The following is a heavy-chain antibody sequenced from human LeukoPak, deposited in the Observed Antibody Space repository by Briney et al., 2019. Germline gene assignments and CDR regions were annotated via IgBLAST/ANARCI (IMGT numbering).Heavy chain of an antibody. CDR3: ARRDTNGYYLF. J-gene: IGHJ4*02. Sequence: SETLSLTCTVSGGSISSYYWSWIRQPPGKGLEWVGYIYYSGNTNYNPSLKSRVTISVDTSKNQFSLKLSSVTAAGTAVYYCARRDTNGYYLFWGQGTPVTVSS. V-gene: IGHV4-59*01. CDR1: GGSISSYY. CDR2: IYYSGNT. D-gene: IGHD3-22*01.